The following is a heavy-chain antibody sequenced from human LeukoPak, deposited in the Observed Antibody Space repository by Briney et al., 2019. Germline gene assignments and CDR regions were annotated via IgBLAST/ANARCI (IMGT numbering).Heavy chain of an antibody. CDR1: GYTFTSYG. V-gene: IGHV1-18*01. J-gene: IGHJ4*02. CDR3: ARDYSNYDFWSGYYAPSDY. CDR2: ISAYNGNT. D-gene: IGHD3-3*01. Sequence: ASVKVSCKASGYTFTSYGISWVRQAPGQGLEWMGWISAYNGNTNYAQKLQGRVTITTDTSTSTAYMELRSLRSDDTAVYYCARDYSNYDFWSGYYAPSDYWGQGTLVTVSS.